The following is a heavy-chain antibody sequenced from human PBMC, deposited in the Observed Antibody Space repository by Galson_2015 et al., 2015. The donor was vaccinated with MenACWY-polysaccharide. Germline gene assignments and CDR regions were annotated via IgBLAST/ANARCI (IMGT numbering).Heavy chain of an antibody. CDR1: GFTFSSYW. J-gene: IGHJ2*01. D-gene: IGHD5-12*01. CDR2: INSDGSST. V-gene: IGHV3-74*01. Sequence: SLRLSCAASGFTFSSYWMHWVRQAPGKGLVWVSRINSDGSSTSYADSEKGRFTISRDNAKNTLYLQMNSLRAEDTAVYYCARMGGGYRTYWYFDLWGRGTLVTVSS. CDR3: ARMGGGYRTYWYFDL.